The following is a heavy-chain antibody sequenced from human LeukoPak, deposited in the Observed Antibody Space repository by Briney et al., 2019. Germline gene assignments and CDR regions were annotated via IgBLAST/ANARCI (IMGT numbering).Heavy chain of an antibody. V-gene: IGHV3-23*01. CDR2: ISGSGGST. D-gene: IGHD3-22*01. Sequence: PGGSLRLSCAASGFTFSSYAMSWVRQAPGKGLEWVSAISGSGGSTYYADSVKGRFTISRDNSKNSLYLQMNSLRAEDTAVYYCARDLTYYYDSSGYYHYGMDVWGQGTTVTVSS. J-gene: IGHJ6*02. CDR3: ARDLTYYYDSSGYYHYGMDV. CDR1: GFTFSSYA.